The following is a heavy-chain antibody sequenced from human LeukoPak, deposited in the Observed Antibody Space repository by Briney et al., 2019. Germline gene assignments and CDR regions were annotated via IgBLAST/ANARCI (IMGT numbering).Heavy chain of an antibody. CDR1: GFTFSSYS. J-gene: IGHJ4*02. Sequence: PGGSVRLSCAASGFTFSSYSMNWVRQAPGKGLEWVSSITSSSSYIYYADSVKGRFTISRDNAKNSLYLQMNGLRVEDTAVYYCARDGYCSSGSCHPFDYWGQGTLVTVSS. D-gene: IGHD2-15*01. V-gene: IGHV3-21*01. CDR2: ITSSSSYI. CDR3: ARDGYCSSGSCHPFDY.